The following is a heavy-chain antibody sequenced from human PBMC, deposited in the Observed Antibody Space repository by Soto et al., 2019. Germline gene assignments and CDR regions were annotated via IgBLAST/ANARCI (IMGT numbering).Heavy chain of an antibody. J-gene: IGHJ5*02. CDR1: GGSITSANW. CDR3: ASALRGCFDT. CDR2: ISHSGIT. Sequence: SETLSLTCAVSGGSITSANWWTWVRQPPGGGLEWIGEISHSGITNYKASLKSRVTMSVDKTKNDVSLKLTSVTAADTAVSSCASALRGCFDTWGQGTPVTVSS. V-gene: IGHV4-4*02.